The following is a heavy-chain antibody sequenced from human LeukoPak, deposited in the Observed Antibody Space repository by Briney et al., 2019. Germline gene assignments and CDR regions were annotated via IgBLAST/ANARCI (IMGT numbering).Heavy chain of an antibody. CDR3: AASGNPSDFDY. CDR1: GYSISSGYY. CDR2: IYHSGST. J-gene: IGHJ4*02. Sequence: SETLSLTCAVSGYSISSGYYWGWIRQPPGKGLEWIGSIYHSGSTYYNPSLKSRVTISVDTSKNQFSLKLSSVTAADTAVYYCAASGNPSDFDYWGQGTLVTVSS. V-gene: IGHV4-38-2*01. D-gene: IGHD4-23*01.